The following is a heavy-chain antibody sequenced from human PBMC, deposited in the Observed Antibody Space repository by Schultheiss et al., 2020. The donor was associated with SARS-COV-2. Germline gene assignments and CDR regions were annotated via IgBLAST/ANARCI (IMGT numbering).Heavy chain of an antibody. CDR1: GYTFTSYA. CDR3: ARDRAAAPRRIYYYGMDV. CDR2: INAGNGNT. J-gene: IGHJ6*02. Sequence: ASVKVSCKASGYTFTSYAMHWVRQAPGQRLEWMGWINAGNGNTRYSQKFQGRVTITRDTSASTAYMELSSLRSEDTAVYYCARDRAAAPRRIYYYGMDVWGQGTTVTVSS. D-gene: IGHD6-13*01. V-gene: IGHV1-3*01.